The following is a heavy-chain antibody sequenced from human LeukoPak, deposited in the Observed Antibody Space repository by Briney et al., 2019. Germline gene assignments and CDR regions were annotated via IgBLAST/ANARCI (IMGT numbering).Heavy chain of an antibody. J-gene: IGHJ4*02. Sequence: SETLFLTCTVSGFSISSGHYWGWVRQPPGAGLEWIGSAYQSGTTYYNPSLKGRVTTSVDMSKNQFSLRLRPVTAADTAVYYCARDLSFPSPYSGYDPLDYWGQGTLVTVSS. V-gene: IGHV4-38-2*02. D-gene: IGHD5-12*01. CDR2: AYQSGTT. CDR1: GFSISSGHY. CDR3: ARDLSFPSPYSGYDPLDY.